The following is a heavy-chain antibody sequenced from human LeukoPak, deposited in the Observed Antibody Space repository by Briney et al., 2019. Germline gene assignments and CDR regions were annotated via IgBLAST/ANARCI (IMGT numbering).Heavy chain of an antibody. J-gene: IGHJ6*04. V-gene: IGHV3-33*01. CDR1: GFTFSSYG. CDR3: ARDRTIYYDILTGYPASYGMDV. D-gene: IGHD3-9*01. CDR2: IWYDGSNK. Sequence: GGSLRLSCAASGFTFSSYGMHWVRQAPGKGLEWVAVIWYDGSNKYYADSVKGRFTISRDNSKNTLYLQMNSLRAADTAVDYCARDRTIYYDILTGYPASYGMDVWGKGTTVTVSS.